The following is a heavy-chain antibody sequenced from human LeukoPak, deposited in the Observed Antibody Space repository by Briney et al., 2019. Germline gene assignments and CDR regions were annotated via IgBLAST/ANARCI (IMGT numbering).Heavy chain of an antibody. CDR1: GFTFSSYS. CDR2: ISSISSYI. CDR3: ARERVDTAMASGEDFDN. V-gene: IGHV3-21*01. J-gene: IGHJ3*02. D-gene: IGHD5-18*01. Sequence: GGSLRLFCAASGFTFSSYSMNWVRPAPGKGLEWVSSISSISSYIYYADSVKGRFTISRDNAKNSLYLQMNSQRAEDTAVYYGARERVDTAMASGEDFDNWGQGTMVTVSS.